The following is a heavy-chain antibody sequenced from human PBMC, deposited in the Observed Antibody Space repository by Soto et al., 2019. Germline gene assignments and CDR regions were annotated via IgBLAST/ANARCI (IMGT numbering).Heavy chain of an antibody. CDR2: IYYSGST. CDR3: AREKAALGLYYYYYGMDV. Sequence: SETLSLTCTVSGGSISSYYWSWIRQPPGKGLEWIGYIYYSGSTNYNPSLKSRVTISVDTSKNQFSLKLSSVTAADTAVYYCAREKAALGLYYYYYGMDVWXQGTTVTGAS. CDR1: GGSISSYY. V-gene: IGHV4-59*01. J-gene: IGHJ6*01.